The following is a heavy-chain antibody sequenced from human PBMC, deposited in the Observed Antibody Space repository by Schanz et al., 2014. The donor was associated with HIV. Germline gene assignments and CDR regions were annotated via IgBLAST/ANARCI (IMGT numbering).Heavy chain of an antibody. V-gene: IGHV3-21*01. Sequence: VQLVESGGGLVKPGGSLRLSCAASGFTFSSYSMNWVHQAPGKGLEWVSSISSSSSYIYYADSMKGRFTISRDNAKNSLYLQMNSLRAEDTAVYYCVRVRSPRVKIVVVMDYYYYAMDVWGQGTTVTVSS. D-gene: IGHD3-22*01. CDR2: ISSSSSYI. J-gene: IGHJ6*02. CDR1: GFTFSSYS. CDR3: VRVRSPRVKIVVVMDYYYYAMDV.